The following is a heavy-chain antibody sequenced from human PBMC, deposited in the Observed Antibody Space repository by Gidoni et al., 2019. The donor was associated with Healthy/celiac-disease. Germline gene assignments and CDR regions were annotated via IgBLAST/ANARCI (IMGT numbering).Heavy chain of an antibody. J-gene: IGHJ6*02. CDR3: AREGAALDYYYGMDV. V-gene: IGHV4-59*01. CDR2: IYYSGST. CDR1: GGSLSSYY. D-gene: IGHD6-25*01. Sequence: QVQLQESGPGLVKPSETLSLTCTVSGGSLSSYYWSWIRQPPGKGLEWIGYIYYSGSTNYNPSLKSRVTISVDTSKNQFSLKLSSVTAADTAVYYCAREGAALDYYYGMDVWGQGTTVTVSS.